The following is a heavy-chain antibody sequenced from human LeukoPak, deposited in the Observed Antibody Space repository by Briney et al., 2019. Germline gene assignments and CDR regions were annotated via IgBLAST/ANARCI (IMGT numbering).Heavy chain of an antibody. CDR2: ISWNSGSI. CDR3: AKSTRSGWPHFDY. Sequence: GRSLRLSCAASGFTFDDYAMHWVRQAPGKGLEWVSGISWNSGSIGYADSVKGRFTISRDNAKNSLYLQMNSLRAEDTALYYCAKSTRSGWPHFDYWGQGTLVTVSS. J-gene: IGHJ4*02. CDR1: GFTFDDYA. V-gene: IGHV3-9*01. D-gene: IGHD6-19*01.